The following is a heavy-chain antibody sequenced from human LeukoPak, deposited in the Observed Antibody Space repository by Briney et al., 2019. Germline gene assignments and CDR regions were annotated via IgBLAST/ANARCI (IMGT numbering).Heavy chain of an antibody. D-gene: IGHD3-22*01. V-gene: IGHV1-8*01. CDR2: MNPNSGNT. CDR1: GYTFTSYD. J-gene: IGHJ4*02. Sequence: ASVKVSCKASGYTFTSYDINWVRQATGQGLEWMGWMNPNSGNTGYAQKFQGRVTMTEDTSTDTAYMELSSLRSEDTAVYYCAIETKPYYYDSSGYYGFDYWGQGTLVTVSS. CDR3: AIETKPYYYDSSGYYGFDY.